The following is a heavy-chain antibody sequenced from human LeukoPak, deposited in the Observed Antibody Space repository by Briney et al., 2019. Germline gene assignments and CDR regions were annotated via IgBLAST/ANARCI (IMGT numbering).Heavy chain of an antibody. J-gene: IGHJ4*02. CDR2: MNPNSGNT. V-gene: IGHV1-8*01. CDR1: GYTFTSHD. D-gene: IGHD1-1*01. Sequence: ASVKVSCKASGYTFTSHDINWVRQATGQGLEWMGWMNPNSGNTGYAQNFQGRVAMTRDASINTAYLDLYSLRSEDTAIYYCARGYSATLRTTGNDYWGQGTLVTVSS. CDR3: ARGYSATLRTTGNDY.